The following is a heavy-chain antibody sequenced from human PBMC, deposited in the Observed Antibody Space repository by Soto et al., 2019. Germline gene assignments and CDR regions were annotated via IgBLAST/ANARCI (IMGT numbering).Heavy chain of an antibody. V-gene: IGHV4-31*03. CDR2: IYYSGST. CDR3: ARGLRGLRWLPHDYYYGMDV. Sequence: QVQLQESGPGLVKPSQTLSLTCTVSGGSISSGGYYWSWIRQHPGKGLEWIGYIYYSGSTYYNPSLKSRVTISVDTSKNQFSLKLSSVTAADTAVYYCARGLRGLRWLPHDYYYGMDVWGQGTTVTVSS. J-gene: IGHJ6*02. CDR1: GGSISSGGYY. D-gene: IGHD5-18*01.